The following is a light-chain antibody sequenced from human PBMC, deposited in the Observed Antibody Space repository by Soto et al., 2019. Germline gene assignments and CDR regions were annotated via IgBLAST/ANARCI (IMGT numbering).Light chain of an antibody. J-gene: IGKJ4*01. Sequence: DIVMTQTPLSLPVTPGEPASISCRSSQSLLHTNVYNYLDWYLQKPGQSPQLLISLGSDRASGVPDRFSGSGSGTEFTLKISRVEAEDVGVYYCMQALQTPLTFGGGTQVEIK. CDR3: MQALQTPLT. CDR2: LGS. CDR1: QSLLHTNVYNY. V-gene: IGKV2-28*01.